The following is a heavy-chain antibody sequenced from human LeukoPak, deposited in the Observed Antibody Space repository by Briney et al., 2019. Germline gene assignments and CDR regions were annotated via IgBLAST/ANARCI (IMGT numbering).Heavy chain of an antibody. Sequence: ASVKVSFKASGYTFTSYDINWVRQATGQGLEWMGWMNPNSGNTGYAQKFQGRVTITRNTSISTAYMELSSLRSEDTAVYYCARLQRIGRGNKWYYMDVWGKGTTVTVSS. J-gene: IGHJ6*03. CDR1: GYTFTSYD. CDR3: ARLQRIGRGNKWYYMDV. D-gene: IGHD3-16*01. V-gene: IGHV1-8*03. CDR2: MNPNSGNT.